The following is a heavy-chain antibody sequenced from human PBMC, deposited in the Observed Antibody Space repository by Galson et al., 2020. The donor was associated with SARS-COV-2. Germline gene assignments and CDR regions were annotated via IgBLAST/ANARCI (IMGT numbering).Heavy chain of an antibody. D-gene: IGHD3-9*01. CDR1: GYTFTDYY. CDR2: INPKSCGT. J-gene: IGHJ6*02. V-gene: IGHV1-2*02. Sequence: SVKVSCKASGYTFTDYYIHWVRQAPGQGLEWIGWINPKSCGTNYAQKFEGRVTMTRDTSITTAYMELSRLRADDTAVYYCARLRYYDVLTGYIVDVWGQGTMVTVSS. CDR3: ARLRYYDVLTGYIVDV.